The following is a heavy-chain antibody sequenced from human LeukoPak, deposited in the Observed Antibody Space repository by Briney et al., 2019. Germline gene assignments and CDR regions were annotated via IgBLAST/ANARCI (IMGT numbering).Heavy chain of an antibody. CDR2: MWSDGATK. D-gene: IGHD3-22*01. CDR1: GLTFSTYG. CDR3: ARDGHSSGYYYVFDF. V-gene: IGHV3-33*01. Sequence: GRSLRLSCAASGLTFSTYGMHWVRQAPGKGLEWVAVMWSDGATKYYSGSVKGRFTISRDIGENTLYLQMNSLRAEDTAIYYCARDGHSSGYYYVFDFWGQGTLVTVSS. J-gene: IGHJ4*02.